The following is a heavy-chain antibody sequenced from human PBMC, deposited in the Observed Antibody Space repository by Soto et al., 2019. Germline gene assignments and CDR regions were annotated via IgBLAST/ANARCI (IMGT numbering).Heavy chain of an antibody. CDR1: GYSKTSNA. CDR2: INAGNGNT. CDR3: VRDRNQYYYGSGSWNWFDP. Sequence: GTSVKLSCKDSGYSKTSNAMHWVRQAPEQRLDWMGWINAGNGNTKYSQKFQGRVTITRDTSASTAYMELSSLRSEDTAVYYCVRDRNQYYYGSGSWNWFDPWGQGTLVTVSS. D-gene: IGHD3-10*01. J-gene: IGHJ5*02. V-gene: IGHV1-3*01.